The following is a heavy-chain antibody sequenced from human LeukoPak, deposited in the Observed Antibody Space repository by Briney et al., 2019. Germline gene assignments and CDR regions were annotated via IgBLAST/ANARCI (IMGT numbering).Heavy chain of an antibody. CDR1: GFTFSSFN. D-gene: IGHD6-19*01. CDR3: ARYNSGWNDY. Sequence: GGSLRLSCAASGFTFSSFNMNWVRQAPGKGLEWVLSISSTSSPIWYADSLKGRFTISRDNAKNSLYLQMDSLRAEDTAIYYCARYNSGWNDYWGQGTLVTVSS. V-gene: IGHV3-21*01. CDR2: ISSTSSPI. J-gene: IGHJ4*02.